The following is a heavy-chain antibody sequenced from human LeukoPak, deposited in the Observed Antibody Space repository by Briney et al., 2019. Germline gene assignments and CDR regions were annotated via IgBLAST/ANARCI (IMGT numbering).Heavy chain of an antibody. J-gene: IGHJ5*01. D-gene: IGHD4-23*01. CDR3: ARTEGTVAYDS. CDR1: GFTFSNYC. V-gene: IGHV3-74*01. Sequence: PGGSLRLSCAASGFTFSNYCMHWVRHAPGRGLVWVSRINSDGSGTTYADSVRRRFTITRDNAKNTLYLQVNSLRAEDTAVYYCARTEGTVAYDSWGQGTLVTVSS. CDR2: INSDGSGT.